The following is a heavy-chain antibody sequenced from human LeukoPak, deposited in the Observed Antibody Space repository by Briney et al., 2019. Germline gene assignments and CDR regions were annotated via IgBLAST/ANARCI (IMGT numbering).Heavy chain of an antibody. D-gene: IGHD6-19*01. CDR2: ISSSGSTI. Sequence: GGSLRLSCAASGFTFSDYDMSWLRQAPGKGLEWVSYISSSGSTIYYADSVKGRFTISRDNAKNSLYLQMNSLRAEDTAVYYCARDIRYSSGWYMGVDIWGQGTMVTVSS. CDR1: GFTFSDYD. CDR3: ARDIRYSSGWYMGVDI. V-gene: IGHV3-11*01. J-gene: IGHJ3*02.